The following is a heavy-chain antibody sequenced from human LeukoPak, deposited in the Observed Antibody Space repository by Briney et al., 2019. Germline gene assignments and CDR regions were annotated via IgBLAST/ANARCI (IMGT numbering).Heavy chain of an antibody. CDR3: ARLRQYYDSSGLADHDAFDI. J-gene: IGHJ3*02. CDR1: GGSISSSSYY. V-gene: IGHV4-39*07. D-gene: IGHD3-22*01. CDR2: IYYSGST. Sequence: PSETLSLTCTVSGGSISSSSYYWGWIRQPPGKGLEWIGSIYYSGSTYYNPSLKSRVTISVDTSKNQFSLKLSSVTAADTAVYYCARLRQYYDSSGLADHDAFDIWGQGTMVTVSS.